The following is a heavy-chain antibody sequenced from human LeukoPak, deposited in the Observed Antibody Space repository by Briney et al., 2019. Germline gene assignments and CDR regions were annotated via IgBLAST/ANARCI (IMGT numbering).Heavy chain of an antibody. V-gene: IGHV3-53*01. CDR1: GFTFSDYY. J-gene: IGHJ4*02. D-gene: IGHD1-26*01. CDR3: GRIYSESHYS. CDR2: IYSDGST. Sequence: PGGSLRLSCAASGFTFSDYYMSWVRQAPGKGLEWVSIIYSDGSTYYADSVKGRFTISRDTSKNTLYLQMNSLRAEDTAVYYCGRIYSESHYSWGQGTLVTISS.